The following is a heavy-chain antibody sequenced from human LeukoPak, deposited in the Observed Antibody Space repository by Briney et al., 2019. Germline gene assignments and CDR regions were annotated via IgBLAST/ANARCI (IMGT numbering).Heavy chain of an antibody. CDR1: GGTFSSYA. D-gene: IGHD3-10*01. V-gene: IGHV1-69*04. CDR3: AIGQLSITTHY. J-gene: IGHJ4*02. Sequence: GASVNVSCKASGGTFSSYAISWVRQAPGQGREWMGRIIPILGIANYAQKFQGRVTITADKSTSTAYMELSSLRSEDTAVYYCAIGQLSITTHYWGQGTLVTVSS. CDR2: IIPILGIA.